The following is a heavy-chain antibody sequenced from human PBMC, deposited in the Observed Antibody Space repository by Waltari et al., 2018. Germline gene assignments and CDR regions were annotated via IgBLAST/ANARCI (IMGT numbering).Heavy chain of an antibody. CDR2: ISYDGSNK. CDR1: GFTFSSSA. V-gene: IGHV3-30-3*01. CDR3: ASYGMDV. J-gene: IGHJ6*02. Sequence: QVQLVESGGGVVQPGRSLRLSCAASGFTFSSSAMHWVRQAPGKGLEWVAVISYDGSNKYYADSVKGRFTISRDNSKNTLYLQMNSLRAEDTAVYYCASYGMDVWGQGTTVTVSS.